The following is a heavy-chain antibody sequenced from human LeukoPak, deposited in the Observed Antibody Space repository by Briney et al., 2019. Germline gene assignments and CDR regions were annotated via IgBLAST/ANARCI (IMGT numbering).Heavy chain of an antibody. V-gene: IGHV4-34*01. Sequence: SETLSLTCAVYGGSFSGYYWSWIRQPPGKGLEWIGEINHSGSTNYNPSLKSRVTISVDTSKNRFSLKLSSVTAADTAVYYCARGPPPRHQRQQLAFDYWGQGTLVTVSS. CDR2: INHSGST. J-gene: IGHJ4*02. D-gene: IGHD6-13*01. CDR1: GGSFSGYY. CDR3: ARGPPPRHQRQQLAFDY.